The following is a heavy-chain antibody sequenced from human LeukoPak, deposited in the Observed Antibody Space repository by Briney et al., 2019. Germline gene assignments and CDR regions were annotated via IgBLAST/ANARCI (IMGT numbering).Heavy chain of an antibody. CDR2: IYTSGST. J-gene: IGHJ2*01. V-gene: IGHV4-4*07. CDR1: GGSISIYY. CDR3: ARDRYWYFYL. Sequence: SEPLSLTCTVSGGSISIYYWSWIRQPAGKGLEWIGRIYTSGSTNYDPSLKSRVTMSVDTSKNQFSLKLSSVTAADTAVYYCARDRYWYFYLWGRGTLVTVSS.